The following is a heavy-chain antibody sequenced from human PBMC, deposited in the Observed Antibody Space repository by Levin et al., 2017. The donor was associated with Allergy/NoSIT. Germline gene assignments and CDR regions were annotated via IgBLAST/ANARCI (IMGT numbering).Heavy chain of an antibody. Sequence: GGSLRLSCAASGFTFSSYSMNWVRQAPGKGLEWVSYISSSSSTIYYADSVKGRFTISRDNAKNSLYLQMNSLRDEDTAVYYCASRGPGRYYYYGMDGWGQGTTVTVSS. D-gene: IGHD1-26*01. CDR2: ISSSSSTI. CDR3: ASRGPGRYYYYGMDG. V-gene: IGHV3-48*02. J-gene: IGHJ6*02. CDR1: GFTFSSYS.